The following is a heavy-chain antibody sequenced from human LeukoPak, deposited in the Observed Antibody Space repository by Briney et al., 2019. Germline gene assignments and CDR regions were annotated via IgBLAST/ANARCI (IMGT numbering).Heavy chain of an antibody. CDR1: GFTFSNYA. CDR3: AKDGGTVCHVINYSFDS. V-gene: IGHV3-30*02. Sequence: PGGSLGLSCAASGFTFSNYAMHWVRQAPGKGLEWVAIMCSDGSDRYHVNSVEGRFTISRDTSKNTLYLQMDNLRTEDTAVYYCAKDGGTVCHVINYSFDSWGQGTLVTVSS. CDR2: MCSDGSDR. J-gene: IGHJ4*02. D-gene: IGHD1-1*01.